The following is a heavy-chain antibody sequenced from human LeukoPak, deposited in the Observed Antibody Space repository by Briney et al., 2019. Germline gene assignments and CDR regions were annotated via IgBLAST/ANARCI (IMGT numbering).Heavy chain of an antibody. Sequence: GGSLRLSCAASGLTFNSYGMQWVRQAPGKGLEWVAFIRFDGSNKFYADSVKGRFTISRDNSKNTLYLQMNSLRVEDTAVYYCAKVSGVGILTRTYSYYCMDVWGKGATVTVSS. D-gene: IGHD2-21*01. V-gene: IGHV3-30*02. CDR2: IRFDGSNK. J-gene: IGHJ6*03. CDR3: AKVSGVGILTRTYSYYCMDV. CDR1: GLTFNSYG.